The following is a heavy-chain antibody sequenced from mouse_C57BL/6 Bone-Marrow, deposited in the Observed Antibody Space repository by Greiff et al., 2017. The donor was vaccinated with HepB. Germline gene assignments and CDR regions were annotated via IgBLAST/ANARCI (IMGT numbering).Heavy chain of an antibody. CDR2: IDPSDSYT. CDR3: ASRNWEYFDY. D-gene: IGHD4-1*01. V-gene: IGHV1-50*01. Sequence: QVQLQQPGAELVKPGASVKLSCKASGYTFTSYWMQWVKQRPGQGLEWIGEIDPSDSYTNYNQKFKGKATVTVDTSSSAAYMQLSSLPAEDSAVYYCASRNWEYFDYWGQGTTLTVSS. CDR1: GYTFTSYW. J-gene: IGHJ2*01.